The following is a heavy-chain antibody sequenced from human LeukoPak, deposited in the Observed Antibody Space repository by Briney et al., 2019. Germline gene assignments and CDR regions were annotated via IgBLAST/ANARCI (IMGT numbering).Heavy chain of an antibody. CDR1: GFTFSDYY. V-gene: IGHV3-11*06. J-gene: IGHJ4*02. Sequence: GGSLRLSYAASGFTFSDYYMSWIRQAPGKGLEWVSSISSSSSYIYYADSVKGRFTISRDNAKNSLYLQMNSLRAEDTAVYYCARAAWYYDILTGYYNGGYFDYWGQGTLVTVSS. CDR3: ARAAWYYDILTGYYNGGYFDY. D-gene: IGHD3-9*01. CDR2: ISSSSSYI.